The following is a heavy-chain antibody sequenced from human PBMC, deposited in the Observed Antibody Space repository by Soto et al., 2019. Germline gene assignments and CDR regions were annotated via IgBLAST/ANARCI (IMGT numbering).Heavy chain of an antibody. J-gene: IGHJ6*02. V-gene: IGHV3-15*01. CDR1: GFTFSNAW. Sequence: EVQLVESGGGLVKPGGSLRLSCAASGFTFSNAWMSWVRQAPGKGLEWVGRIKSKTDGGTTDYAAPVKGRFTISRDDSKNTLYLQMNSLKTEDTALYYCTTAPDPPYSYGYLGYYGMDVWGQGTTVTVSS. CDR2: IKSKTDGGTT. CDR3: TTAPDPPYSYGYLGYYGMDV. D-gene: IGHD5-18*01.